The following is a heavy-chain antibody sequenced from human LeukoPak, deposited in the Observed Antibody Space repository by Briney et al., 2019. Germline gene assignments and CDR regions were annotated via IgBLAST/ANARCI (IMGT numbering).Heavy chain of an antibody. CDR2: IYPNSGDT. V-gene: IGHV1-2*02. Sequence: ASVKVSCKASGYTFTGYYMYWVRQAPGQGLEWIGGIYPNSGDTSYAQKFQGRATMTRDTSISTASMELSGRRSDDTAVYYCARPGYGSVSYTSLFAYWGQGTLVTVSS. CDR3: ARPGYGSVSYTSLFAY. CDR1: GYTFTGYY. J-gene: IGHJ4*02. D-gene: IGHD3-10*01.